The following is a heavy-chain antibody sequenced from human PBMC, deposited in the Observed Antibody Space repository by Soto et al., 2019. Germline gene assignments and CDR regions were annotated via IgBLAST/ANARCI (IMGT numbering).Heavy chain of an antibody. CDR2: INHSGST. CDR3: ARGLGPVVVVAATLPRWFDP. D-gene: IGHD2-15*01. Sequence: QVQLQQWGVGLLKPSETLSLTCAVYGGSFSGYYWSWIRQPPGKGLEWIGEINHSGSTNYNPSLKSRVTISVDTSKNQFSLKLSSVTAADTAVYYCARGLGPVVVVAATLPRWFDPWGQGTLVTVSS. V-gene: IGHV4-34*01. CDR1: GGSFSGYY. J-gene: IGHJ5*02.